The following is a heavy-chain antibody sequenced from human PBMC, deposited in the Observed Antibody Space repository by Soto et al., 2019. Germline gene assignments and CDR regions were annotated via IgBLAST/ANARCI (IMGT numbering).Heavy chain of an antibody. D-gene: IGHD2-2*02. CDR2: IIPIFGPT. V-gene: IGHV1-69*13. CDR1: GGTFSSYA. J-gene: IGHJ6*02. Sequence: SVKVSCKASGGTFSSYAITWVRQAPGQGLEWMGGIIPIFGPTNYAQRFQGRLTITADESTSTAYMVLSSLRSDDTAVYYCARDGNIVVVTDAIASPYGMDVWGQGTTVTVSS. CDR3: ARDGNIVVVTDAIASPYGMDV.